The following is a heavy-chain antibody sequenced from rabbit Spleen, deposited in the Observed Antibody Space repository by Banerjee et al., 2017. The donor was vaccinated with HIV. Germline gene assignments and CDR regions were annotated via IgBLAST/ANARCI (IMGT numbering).Heavy chain of an antibody. CDR3: ARDAGTGDYIDVYFSL. V-gene: IGHV1S45*01. Sequence: QEQLVESGGGLVQPEGSLTLTCKASGFSFSDRDVMCWVRQAPGKGLEWIACINASTGKPVYATWAKGRFTISRPSSTTVTLQVTRLTVADTATYFCARDAGTGDYIDVYFSLWGPGTLVTVS. CDR2: INASTGKP. CDR1: GFSFSDRDV. J-gene: IGHJ4*01. D-gene: IGHD8-1*01.